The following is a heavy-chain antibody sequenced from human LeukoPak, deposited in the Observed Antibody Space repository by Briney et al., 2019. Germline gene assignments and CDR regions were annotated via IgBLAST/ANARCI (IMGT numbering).Heavy chain of an antibody. CDR2: ISGSAAST. D-gene: IGHD3-3*01. CDR1: GFTFNRYA. J-gene: IGHJ4*02. CDR3: AKNLWSDSYYDS. Sequence: GGSLRLSCAASGFTFNRYAMSWVRQAPGKGLEWVSVISGSAASTYYADSVKGRFTISRDNSKDTLYLQVNSPRAEDTAVYYCAKNLWSDSYYDSWGQGTLVTVSS. V-gene: IGHV3-23*01.